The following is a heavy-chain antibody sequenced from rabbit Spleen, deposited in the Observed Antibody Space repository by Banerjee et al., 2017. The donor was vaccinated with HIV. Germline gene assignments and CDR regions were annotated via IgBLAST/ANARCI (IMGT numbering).Heavy chain of an antibody. J-gene: IGHJ2*01. CDR1: GFSFSSNW. Sequence: LEESGVCLVKPGGTLTLTCTVSGFSFSSNWICWVRQAPGKGLEWIACIDTSNGDTDYANWPKGRFTISKTSSTTVTLQMSRLTAADTATYFCARNYVNAFDPWGPGTLVTVS. D-gene: IGHD1-1*01. V-gene: IGHV1S45*01. CDR3: ARNYVNAFDP. CDR2: IDTSNGDT.